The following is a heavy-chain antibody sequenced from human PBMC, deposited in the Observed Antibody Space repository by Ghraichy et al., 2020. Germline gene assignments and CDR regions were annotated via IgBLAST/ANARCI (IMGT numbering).Heavy chain of an antibody. CDR3: ARDRLPRISPYYGMDV. CDR1: GFTFSSYW. D-gene: IGHD2-15*01. CDR2: IKQDGSEK. Sequence: GESLNISCAASGFTFSSYWMSWVRQAPGKGLEWVANIKQDGSEKYYVDSVKGRFTISRDNAKNSLYLQMNSLRAEDTAVYYCARDRLPRISPYYGMDVWGQGTTVTVSS. J-gene: IGHJ6*02. V-gene: IGHV3-7*01.